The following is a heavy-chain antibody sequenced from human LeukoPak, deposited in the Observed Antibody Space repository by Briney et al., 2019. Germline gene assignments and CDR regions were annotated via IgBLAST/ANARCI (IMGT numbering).Heavy chain of an antibody. CDR3: ARAPTYYDFWSGPQPHRYYYYYMDV. V-gene: IGHV1-69*02. J-gene: IGHJ6*03. D-gene: IGHD3-3*01. CDR2: IIPILGIA. CDR1: GGTFSSYT. Sequence: GASVKVSCKASGGTFSSYTISWVRQAPGQGLEWMGRIIPILGIANYAQKFQGRVTITADESTSTAYMELSSLRSEDTAVYYCARAPTYYDFWSGPQPHRYYYYYMDVWGKGTTVTVSS.